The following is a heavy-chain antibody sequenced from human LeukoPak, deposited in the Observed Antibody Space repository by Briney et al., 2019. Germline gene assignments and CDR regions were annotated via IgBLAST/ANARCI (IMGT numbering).Heavy chain of an antibody. CDR3: ARSSMVRGVMDFYYFDY. CDR2: ISSSSSM. CDR1: GFTFNSYS. J-gene: IGHJ4*02. D-gene: IGHD3-10*01. Sequence: GGSLRLSCAASGFTFNSYSMNWVRQAPGKGLEWVSSISSSSSMYYADSVRGRFTISRDNAEDSLYLQMNSLRAEDTAVYYCARSSMVRGVMDFYYFDYWGQGTLVTVSS. V-gene: IGHV3-21*01.